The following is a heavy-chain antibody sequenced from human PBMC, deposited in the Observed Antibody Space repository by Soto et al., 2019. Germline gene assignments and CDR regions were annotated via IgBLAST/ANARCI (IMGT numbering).Heavy chain of an antibody. D-gene: IGHD1-26*01. Sequence: QVLLQESGPGLVQPSETLSLTCTVSGGSMTYYYWRWIRQSPGKGLEWIGYVYYSGATYYNPSLQRRVTISIDASQNQFSLKLRSGTAADAAIYYCAGAGGSWRYFFDSWGRGTLVTVSS. CDR2: VYYSGAT. V-gene: IGHV4-59*01. CDR3: AGAGGSWRYFFDS. CDR1: GGSMTYYY. J-gene: IGHJ4*01.